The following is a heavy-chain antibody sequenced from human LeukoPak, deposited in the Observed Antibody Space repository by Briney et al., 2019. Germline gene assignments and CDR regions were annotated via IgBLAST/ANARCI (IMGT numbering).Heavy chain of an antibody. D-gene: IGHD3-10*01. J-gene: IGHJ4*02. CDR3: ARDRHAMVRGVSNDY. V-gene: IGHV3-11*01. CDR1: GFTFSDHY. CDR2: ISSSGSSK. Sequence: GGSLRLSCAASGFTFSDHYMTWIRQAPGEGLEWVSFISSSGSSKYYADSVKGRFTISRDNAKNSLYLQMNSLRAEDSAIYYCARDRHAMVRGVSNDYWGQGTLVTVSS.